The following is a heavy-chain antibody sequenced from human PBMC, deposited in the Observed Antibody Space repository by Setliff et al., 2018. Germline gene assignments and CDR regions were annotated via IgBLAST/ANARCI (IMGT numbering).Heavy chain of an antibody. D-gene: IGHD3-22*01. Sequence: PGGSLRLSCAASGFTFSAAWMTWLRLGPGKGLEWVALIKGPGATDYSASVKDRFTISRDNSKNTLYLQMNSLKTEDTAVYYCTTELPLLSNMIVVVVPYWGQGTLVTVSS. CDR1: GFTFSAAW. CDR2: IKGPGAT. J-gene: IGHJ4*02. CDR3: TTELPLLSNMIVVVVPY. V-gene: IGHV3-15*01.